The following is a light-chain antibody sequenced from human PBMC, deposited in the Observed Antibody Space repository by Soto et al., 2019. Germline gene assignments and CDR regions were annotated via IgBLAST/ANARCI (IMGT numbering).Light chain of an antibody. V-gene: IGKV3-15*01. CDR3: EQYNIWPSFS. CDR2: RAS. J-gene: IGKJ4*01. CDR1: QSVSTN. Sequence: EIVLTQSPATLSAYPGERATLSCRASQSVSTNLAWYQQEPGQAPRLLIHRASSRATGIPARFGGSGSGTEFTLHISGLQSEEFAVYFCEQYNIWPSFSFGGGTKVEIK.